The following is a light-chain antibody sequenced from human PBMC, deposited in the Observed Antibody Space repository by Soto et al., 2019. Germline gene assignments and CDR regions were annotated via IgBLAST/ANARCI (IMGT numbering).Light chain of an antibody. CDR3: QQLNSYST. J-gene: IGKJ4*01. CDR2: AAS. V-gene: IGKV1-9*01. CDR1: QGISSY. Sequence: DIQLTQSPSFLSASVGDRVTITCRASQGISSYLAWYQQKPGKAPKLLIYAASTLQSGVPSRFSGSGSGTEFTLTISSLQAEDFAIYYCQQLNSYSTFGGGTKVEIK.